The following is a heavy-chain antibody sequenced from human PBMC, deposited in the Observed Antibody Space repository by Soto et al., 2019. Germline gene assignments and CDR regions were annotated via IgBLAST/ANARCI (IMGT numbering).Heavy chain of an antibody. CDR3: ASSFGNSWYDH. J-gene: IGHJ5*02. CDR2: IYYSGST. D-gene: IGHD3-16*01. V-gene: IGHV4-59*01. Sequence: SETLSLTCTVSGGSISSYYWSWIRQPPGKGLEWIGYIYYSGSTNYNPSLKSRVTISVDTSNNQISLKVSSVTAADTTMYYCASSFGNSWYDHWGQGTPVTVSS. CDR1: GGSISSYY.